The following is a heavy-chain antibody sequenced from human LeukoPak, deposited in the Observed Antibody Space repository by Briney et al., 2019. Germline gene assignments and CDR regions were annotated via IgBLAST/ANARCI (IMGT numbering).Heavy chain of an antibody. CDR1: GVPFSLYS. D-gene: IGHD4-23*01. J-gene: IGHJ5*01. Sequence: GTSLRLSCAASGVPFSLYSMHWVRQAPGKGLECVAIISHDGEKTFYSESVRGRFTISRDNWKNTMSLQMDSLRPEDTAMYHCARIGHGWTYGGGLDSWGQGTLVIV. CDR3: ARIGHGWTYGGGLDS. CDR2: ISHDGEKT. V-gene: IGHV3-30*04.